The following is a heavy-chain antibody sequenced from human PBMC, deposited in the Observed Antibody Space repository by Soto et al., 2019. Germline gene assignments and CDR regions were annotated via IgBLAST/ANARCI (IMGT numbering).Heavy chain of an antibody. Sequence: EVQLLESGGNLVQPGGSLRLSCAGSGFPFSTYAVSWVRQTPGKGLEWVSAISPTGGSTYYAASVRGRFTISRDNSKNTVFLQMSGLRAEDTAIYYCAKAKRGILPTTTGGLDYWGQGT. V-gene: IGHV3-23*01. CDR2: ISPTGGST. J-gene: IGHJ4*02. CDR3: AKAKRGILPTTTGGLDY. CDR1: GFPFSTYA. D-gene: IGHD4-4*01.